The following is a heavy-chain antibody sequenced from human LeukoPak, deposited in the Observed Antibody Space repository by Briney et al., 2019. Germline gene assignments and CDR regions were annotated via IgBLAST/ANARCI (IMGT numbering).Heavy chain of an antibody. J-gene: IGHJ4*02. D-gene: IGHD3-3*01. CDR3: AKVPRYDSWSGLPFDY. Sequence: GGSLRLSCAASGFTFSSYAMSWVRQAPGKGLEWVSAISGSGGSTYYADSMKGRFTISRDNSKNTLYLQMNSLRAEDTAVYYCAKVPRYDSWSGLPFDYWGQGTLVTVSS. CDR1: GFTFSSYA. CDR2: ISGSGGST. V-gene: IGHV3-23*01.